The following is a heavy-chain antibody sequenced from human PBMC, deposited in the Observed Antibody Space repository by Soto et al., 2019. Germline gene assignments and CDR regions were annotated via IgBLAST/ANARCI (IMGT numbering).Heavy chain of an antibody. Sequence: SETLSLTCTVSGGSISSGGYYWSWIRQHPGKGLEWIGYIYYSGSTYYNPSLKSRVTVSVDTSKNQFSLKLSSVTAADTAVYYCARGVTTVTTTPPGWFDPWGQGTLVTVSS. CDR2: IYYSGST. V-gene: IGHV4-31*03. D-gene: IGHD4-17*01. CDR1: GGSISSGGYY. CDR3: ARGVTTVTTTPPGWFDP. J-gene: IGHJ5*02.